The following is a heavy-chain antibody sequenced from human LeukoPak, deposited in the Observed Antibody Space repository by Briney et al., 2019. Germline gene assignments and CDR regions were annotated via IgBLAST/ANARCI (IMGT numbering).Heavy chain of an antibody. CDR2: IYTSGST. D-gene: IGHD2-21*01. CDR1: GGSISSGSYY. CDR3: ARTGHIANFDY. Sequence: SETLSLTCTVSGGSISSGSYYWSWIRQPAGKGLEWIGRIYTSGSTNYNPSLKSRVTISVDTSKNQFSLKLSSVTAADTAVYYCARTGHIANFDYWGQGTLVTVSS. V-gene: IGHV4-61*02. J-gene: IGHJ4*02.